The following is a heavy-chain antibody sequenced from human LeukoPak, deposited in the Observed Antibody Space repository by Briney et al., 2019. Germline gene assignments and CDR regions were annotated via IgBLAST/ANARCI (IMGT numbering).Heavy chain of an antibody. Sequence: GGSLRLSCAASGFTFSSYEMNWVRQAPGKGLEWVSAISGSGGSTYYADSVKGRFTISRDNSKNTLYLQMNSLRAEDTAVYYCAKAGGSGSYYVYDYWGQGTLVTVSS. V-gene: IGHV3-23*01. CDR3: AKAGGSGSYYVYDY. J-gene: IGHJ4*02. CDR1: GFTFSSYE. CDR2: ISGSGGST. D-gene: IGHD3-10*01.